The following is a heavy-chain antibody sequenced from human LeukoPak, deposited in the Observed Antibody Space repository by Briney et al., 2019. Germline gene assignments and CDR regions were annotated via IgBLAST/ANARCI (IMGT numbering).Heavy chain of an antibody. Sequence: SVKVSCKASGGTFSSYAISWVRQAPGQGLEWMGGIIPIFGTANYAQKFQGRVTITADESTSTAYMELSSLRSEDTAVYYCARANFGVVITKYYYYYMDVWGKGTTVTVSS. V-gene: IGHV1-69*13. CDR2: IIPIFGTA. CDR3: ARANFGVVITKYYYYYMDV. J-gene: IGHJ6*03. D-gene: IGHD3-3*01. CDR1: GGTFSSYA.